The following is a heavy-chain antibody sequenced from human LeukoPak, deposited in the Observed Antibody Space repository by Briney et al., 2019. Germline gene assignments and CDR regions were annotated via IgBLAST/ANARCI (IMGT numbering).Heavy chain of an antibody. J-gene: IGHJ4*02. CDR3: VLHDYGDYFDY. D-gene: IGHD4-17*01. V-gene: IGHV3-11*04. Sequence: GGSLRLSCAASGFTFSDYYMSWIRQAPGKGLEWVSYISSSGSTIYYADSVKGRFTISRDKAKNSLYLQMNSLRAEDTAVYYCVLHDYGDYFDYWGQGTLVTVSS. CDR2: ISSSGSTI. CDR1: GFTFSDYY.